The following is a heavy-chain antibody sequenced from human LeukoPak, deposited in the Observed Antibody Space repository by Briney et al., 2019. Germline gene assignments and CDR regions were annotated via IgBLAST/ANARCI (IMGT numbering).Heavy chain of an antibody. J-gene: IGHJ4*02. D-gene: IGHD3-10*01. Sequence: GGSLRLSCAASGFTFSIYAMHWVRQAPGKGLEWVSAISGSGGSTYYADSVKGRFTISRDNAKNSLYLQMNSLRAEDTAVYYCARDGFGELIQAPDYWGQGTLVTVSS. CDR2: ISGSGGST. CDR1: GFTFSIYA. CDR3: ARDGFGELIQAPDY. V-gene: IGHV3-23*01.